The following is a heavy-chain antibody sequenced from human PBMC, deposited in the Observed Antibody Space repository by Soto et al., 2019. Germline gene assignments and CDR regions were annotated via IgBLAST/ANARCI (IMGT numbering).Heavy chain of an antibody. V-gene: IGHV4-34*01. Sequence: SETLSLTCDVYGGSLSGYYWSWIRQSPGKGLEWIGEINESGIVNYNPSLKSRVTIPENQLSLRLTSVTAADTAVYYCARGAWRYCHGGSCHFGGIWFDSWGQGTLVTVSS. CDR2: INESGIV. D-gene: IGHD2-15*01. J-gene: IGHJ5*01. CDR1: GGSLSGYY. CDR3: ARGAWRYCHGGSCHFGGIWFDS.